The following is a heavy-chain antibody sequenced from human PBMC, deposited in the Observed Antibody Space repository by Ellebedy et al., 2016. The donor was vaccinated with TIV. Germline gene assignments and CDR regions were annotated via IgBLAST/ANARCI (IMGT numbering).Heavy chain of an antibody. Sequence: GGSLRLSXAASGFTFSSYAMHWVRQAPGKGLEWVAVISYDGSNKYYADSVKGRFTISRDNSKNTLYLQMNSLRAEDTAVYYCARERWELWFGDHKYYFDYWGQGTLVTVSS. CDR1: GFTFSSYA. CDR2: ISYDGSNK. D-gene: IGHD3-10*01. V-gene: IGHV3-30-3*01. CDR3: ARERWELWFGDHKYYFDY. J-gene: IGHJ4*02.